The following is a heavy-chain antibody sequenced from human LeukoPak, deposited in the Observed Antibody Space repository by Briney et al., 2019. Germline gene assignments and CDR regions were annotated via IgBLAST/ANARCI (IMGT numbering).Heavy chain of an antibody. CDR2: ISAYNGYT. Sequence: ASVTVSCTASVYTFTTYGISWVRQARGQGVEGMGWISAYNGYTHYAHNLQGRVTITTDTSTSTAYMELRSLRSDDTAVYYCARDEARYSSGYYPNWFDPWGQGTLVTVSS. V-gene: IGHV1-18*01. J-gene: IGHJ5*02. CDR3: ARDEARYSSGYYPNWFDP. CDR1: VYTFTTYG. D-gene: IGHD3-22*01.